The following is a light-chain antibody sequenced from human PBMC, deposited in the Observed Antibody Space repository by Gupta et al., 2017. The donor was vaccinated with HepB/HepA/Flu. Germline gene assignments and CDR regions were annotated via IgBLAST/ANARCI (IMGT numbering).Light chain of an antibody. Sequence: EIVLTQSPATLSLSPGERATLSCRASQSVSHYLAWYQQRPGQAPRLLIYDSSKGATGVPARFSGSGSGTDFTLTISGLEPEDSAIYFCQQRGDWPLTFGGGTKVEIK. CDR3: QQRGDWPLT. CDR2: DSS. CDR1: QSVSHY. V-gene: IGKV3-11*01. J-gene: IGKJ4*01.